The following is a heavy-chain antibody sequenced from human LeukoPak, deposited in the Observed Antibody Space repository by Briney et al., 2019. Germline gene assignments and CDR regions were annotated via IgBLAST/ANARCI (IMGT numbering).Heavy chain of an antibody. CDR1: GYTFTGYY. CDR2: INPNSGGT. J-gene: IGHJ4*02. D-gene: IGHD5-12*01. CDR3: ARSQRAYSGYDYGLLPDY. V-gene: IGHV1-2*02. Sequence: ASVKVSCKASGYTFTGYYMHWVRQAPGQGLEWMGWINPNSGGTNYAQKFQGRVTMTRDTSISTAYMELSSLRSEDTAVYYCARSQRAYSGYDYGLLPDYWGQGTLVTVSS.